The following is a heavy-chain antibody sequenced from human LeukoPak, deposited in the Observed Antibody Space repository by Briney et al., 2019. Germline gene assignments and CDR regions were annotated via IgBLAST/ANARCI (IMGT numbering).Heavy chain of an antibody. CDR2: ISHDGSNQ. D-gene: IGHD6-13*01. Sequence: GRSLRLSCAASGFTFSGYAMHWVRQAPGKGLEWVAIISHDGSNQHYADSVKGRFTISRDNSKNTLYLQMNSLRAEDTAVYYCAKDTNIAAAGWNYYYYMDVWGKGTTVTVSS. J-gene: IGHJ6*03. CDR1: GFTFSGYA. CDR3: AKDTNIAAAGWNYYYYMDV. V-gene: IGHV3-30*04.